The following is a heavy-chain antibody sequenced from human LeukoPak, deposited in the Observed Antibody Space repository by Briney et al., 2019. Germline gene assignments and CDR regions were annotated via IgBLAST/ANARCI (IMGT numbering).Heavy chain of an antibody. CDR3: ARRLSLRFDAFAV. D-gene: IGHD3-3*01. V-gene: IGHV3-48*01. CDR2: ISSDISTI. J-gene: IGHJ3*01. CDR1: GFTFSSYS. Sequence: GGSLRLSCAASGFTFSSYSMSWVRQAPGKGLEWVSYISSDISTIYYADSVKGRFTISRDTSKNTLFLHMNSLRAGDTALYYCARRLSLRFDAFAVWGPGTVVTVSS.